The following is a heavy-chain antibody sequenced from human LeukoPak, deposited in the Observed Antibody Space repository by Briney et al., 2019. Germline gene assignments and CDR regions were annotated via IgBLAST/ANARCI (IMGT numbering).Heavy chain of an antibody. CDR3: ARDRTMIAPSGMDV. D-gene: IGHD3-22*01. CDR2: IIPIFGTA. CDR1: GYTFTGYY. V-gene: IGHV1-69*13. J-gene: IGHJ6*02. Sequence: SVKVSCKASGYTFTGYYMHWVRQAPGQGLEWMGGIIPIFGTANYAQKFQGRVTITADESTSTAYMELSSLRSEDTAVYYCARDRTMIAPSGMDVWGQGTTVTVSS.